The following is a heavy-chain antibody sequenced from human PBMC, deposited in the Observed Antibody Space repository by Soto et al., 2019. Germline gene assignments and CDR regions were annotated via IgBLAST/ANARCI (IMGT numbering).Heavy chain of an antibody. CDR3: ARPRVSCGARRDYYYGMDV. CDR2: IYYSGST. Sequence: PSETMSLTWPVSGGSLSSSSHYWGWIRPPPGKGLEWIGSIYYSGSTYYNPSLKSRVTISVDKSKNQFSLKLSSLTPADTAVYYCARPRVSCGARRDYYYGMDVWGQGTTVTVS. CDR1: GGSLSSSSHY. V-gene: IGHV4-39*01. D-gene: IGHD2-15*01. J-gene: IGHJ6*02.